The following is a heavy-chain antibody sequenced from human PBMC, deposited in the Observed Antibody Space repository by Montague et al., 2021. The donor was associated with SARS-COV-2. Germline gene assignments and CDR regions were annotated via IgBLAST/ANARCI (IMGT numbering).Heavy chain of an antibody. CDR2: IYYSGST. Sequence: SETLSLTCTVSGGSISSYYWSWIRQPPGKGLEWIGYIYYSGSTNYNPSLKSRVTISVDTSKNQLSLKLSSVTAADTAVYYCARAPVAHITIFGVVTSFDYWGQGTLVTVSS. D-gene: IGHD3-3*01. V-gene: IGHV4-59*01. CDR3: ARAPVAHITIFGVVTSFDY. J-gene: IGHJ4*02. CDR1: GGSISSYY.